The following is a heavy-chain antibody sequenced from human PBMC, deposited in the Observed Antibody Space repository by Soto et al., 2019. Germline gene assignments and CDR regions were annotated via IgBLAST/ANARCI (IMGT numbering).Heavy chain of an antibody. Sequence: GSLRLSCAASGFTFSSYAMSWVRQAPGKGLERVSAISGSGGSTYYADSVKGRFTISRDNSKNTLYLQMNSLRAEDTAVYYCAKETYSSSWYTRAGMDVWGQGTTVTVSS. V-gene: IGHV3-23*01. CDR1: GFTFSSYA. D-gene: IGHD6-13*01. CDR2: ISGSGGST. J-gene: IGHJ6*02. CDR3: AKETYSSSWYTRAGMDV.